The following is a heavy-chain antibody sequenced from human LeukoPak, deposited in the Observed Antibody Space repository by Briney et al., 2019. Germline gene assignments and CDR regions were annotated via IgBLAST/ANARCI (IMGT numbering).Heavy chain of an antibody. CDR2: ISWNSGSI. CDR1: GFTFDDYA. V-gene: IGHV3-9*01. Sequence: GGSLRLSCAASGFTFDDYAMHWVRHAPGKGLEWVSGISWNSGSIGYADSVKGRFTISRDNAKNSLYLQMNSLRAEDTALYYCAKGGLGYCSSTSCSFDYWGQGTLVTVSS. D-gene: IGHD2-2*01. J-gene: IGHJ4*02. CDR3: AKGGLGYCSSTSCSFDY.